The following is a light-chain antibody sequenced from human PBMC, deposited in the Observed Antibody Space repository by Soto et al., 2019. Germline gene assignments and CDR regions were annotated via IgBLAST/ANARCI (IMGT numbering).Light chain of an antibody. V-gene: IGLV2-14*01. Sequence: QSVLTQPASVSGSPGQSITISCTGTSSDVGGYNYVSWYQHHPGKAPKLMIHEVSDRPSGISNRFSGSKSGNTASLTISGLQAEDEADYYCSSYTSSTSYLFGTGTKVTVL. CDR1: SSDVGGYNY. J-gene: IGLJ1*01. CDR3: SSYTSSTSYL. CDR2: EVS.